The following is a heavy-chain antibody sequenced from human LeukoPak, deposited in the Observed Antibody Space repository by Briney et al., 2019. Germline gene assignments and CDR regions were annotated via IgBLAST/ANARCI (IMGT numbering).Heavy chain of an antibody. CDR2: ISGSGGST. J-gene: IGHJ4*02. D-gene: IGHD3-22*01. V-gene: IGHV3-23*01. CDR3: AKASAMIVVVSKHFDY. Sequence: GGSLRLSCAASGFTFSSYSMNWVRQAPGKGLEWVSAISGSGGSTYYADSVKGRFTISRDNSKNTLYLQMNSLRAEDTDVYYCAKASAMIVVVSKHFDYWGQGTLVTVSS. CDR1: GFTFSSYS.